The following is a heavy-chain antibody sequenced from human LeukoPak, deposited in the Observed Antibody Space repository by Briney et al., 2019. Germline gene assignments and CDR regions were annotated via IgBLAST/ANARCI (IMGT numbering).Heavy chain of an antibody. V-gene: IGHV3-48*01. J-gene: IGHJ4*02. CDR1: GSTFSSYT. Sequence: GGSLRLSCAASGSTFSSYTMNWLRQAPGKGLECVSYINSRGSTISYADSVKGRFTISRDNAKNSLYLQMNSLRAEDTAVYYCARYWSSWSADFWGQGTLVTVSS. CDR3: ARYWSSWSADF. D-gene: IGHD6-13*01. CDR2: INSRGSTI.